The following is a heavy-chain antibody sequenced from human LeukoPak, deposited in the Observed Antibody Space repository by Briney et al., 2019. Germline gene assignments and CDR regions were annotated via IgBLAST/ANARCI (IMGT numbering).Heavy chain of an antibody. CDR2: INHSGST. D-gene: IGHD3-10*01. J-gene: IGHJ4*02. CDR3: AGGSGSYSFY. Sequence: PSETLSLTCAVYGGSFSGYYWSWIRQPPGKGLEWIGEINHSGSTNYNPSLKSRVTISVGTSKNQFSLKLSSVTAADTAVYYCAGGSGSYSFYWGQGTLVTVSS. CDR1: GGSFSGYY. V-gene: IGHV4-34*01.